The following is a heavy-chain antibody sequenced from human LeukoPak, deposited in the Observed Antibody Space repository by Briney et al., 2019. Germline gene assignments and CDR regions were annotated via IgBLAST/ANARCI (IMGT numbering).Heavy chain of an antibody. V-gene: IGHV3-21*04. J-gene: IGHJ4*02. CDR3: AKLRGGDGYKDSFDY. D-gene: IGHD5-24*01. CDR1: GFTFSTFG. CDR2: ISSRSTYI. Sequence: GGSLRLSCAASGFTFSTFGMNWVRQAPGKGLEWVSSISSRSTYIYYANSVKGRFTISRDSSKNTLYLQMNSLRAEDTALYYCAKLRGGDGYKDSFDYWGQGTLVTVSS.